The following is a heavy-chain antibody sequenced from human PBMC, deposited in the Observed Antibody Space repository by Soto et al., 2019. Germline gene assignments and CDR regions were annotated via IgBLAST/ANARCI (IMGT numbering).Heavy chain of an antibody. V-gene: IGHV1-18*01. J-gene: IGHJ4*02. CDR3: ASDPPYESSGYHDY. Sequence: QVPLVQSGAEVKKPGASVKVSCKASGYTFTSYGISWVRQAPGQGLEGMGWISAYNGNTNYAQKLQGRVTMTTDTSTSTAYLELRSLRSDDTAVYYCASDPPYESSGYHDYWGQGTLVTVS. CDR1: GYTFTSYG. CDR2: ISAYNGNT. D-gene: IGHD3-22*01.